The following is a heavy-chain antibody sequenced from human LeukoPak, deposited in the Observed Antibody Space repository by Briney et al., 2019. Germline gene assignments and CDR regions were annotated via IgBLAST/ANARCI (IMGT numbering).Heavy chain of an antibody. CDR2: INRDGSQN. D-gene: IGHD2-21*02. J-gene: IGHJ3*02. Sequence: GGSLRLSCAASGFSFSDYWMSWVRQAPGRGLEWVGNINRDGSQNSSVDSVKGRFTISRDNAKNSLYLQMNSLGAEDTALYYCAREVTASSFDILGQGTMVTVSS. V-gene: IGHV3-7*01. CDR1: GFSFSDYW. CDR3: AREVTASSFDI.